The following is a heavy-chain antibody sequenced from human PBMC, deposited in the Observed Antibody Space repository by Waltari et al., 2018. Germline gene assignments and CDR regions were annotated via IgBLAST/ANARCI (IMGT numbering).Heavy chain of an antibody. V-gene: IGHV4-59*01. CDR2: IYYSGST. J-gene: IGHJ6*02. CDR1: GGSISSYY. D-gene: IGHD3-16*02. Sequence: QVQLQESGPGLVKPSETLSLTCTVSGGSISSYYWSWIRQPPGKGLEWIGYIYYSGSTNYNPSLKSRVTISVDTSKNQFSLKLSSVTAADTAVYYCARDSFRCMDVWGQGTTVTVSS. CDR3: ARDSFRCMDV.